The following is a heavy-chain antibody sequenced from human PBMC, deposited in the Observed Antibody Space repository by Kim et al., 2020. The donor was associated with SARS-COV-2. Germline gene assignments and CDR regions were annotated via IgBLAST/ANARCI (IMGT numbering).Heavy chain of an antibody. CDR1: GFTFSSYA. Sequence: GGSLRLSCAASGFTFSSYAMSWVRQAPGKGLEWVSAISGSGGSTYYADSVKGRFTISRDNSKNTLYLQMNSLRAEDTAVYYCAKLVVVVPAAIYDYWGQGTLVTVSS. CDR2: ISGSGGST. V-gene: IGHV3-23*01. D-gene: IGHD2-2*01. J-gene: IGHJ4*02. CDR3: AKLVVVVPAAIYDY.